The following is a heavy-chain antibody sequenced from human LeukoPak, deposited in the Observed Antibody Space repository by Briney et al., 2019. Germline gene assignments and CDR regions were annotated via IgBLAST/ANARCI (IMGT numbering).Heavy chain of an antibody. J-gene: IGHJ4*02. D-gene: IGHD1-26*01. Sequence: PGGSLRLSCAASGFTFISYAMSWVRQAPGKGLEWVSGISGSGGSTYYADSVKGRFTITRDNSKNTLYLQMNSLRAEDTAVYYCAKPWSRGSYPDYWGQGTLVTVSS. V-gene: IGHV3-23*01. CDR1: GFTFISYA. CDR3: AKPWSRGSYPDY. CDR2: ISGSGGST.